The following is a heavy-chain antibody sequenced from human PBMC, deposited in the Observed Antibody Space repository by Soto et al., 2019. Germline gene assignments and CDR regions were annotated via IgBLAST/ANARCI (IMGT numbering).Heavy chain of an antibody. CDR1: GFTVSSYG. Sequence: QVQLVESGGGVVQPGRSLRLSCAASGFTVSSYGMHWVRQAPGKGLEWVAVIWYDGSNKYYADSVKGRFTISRDNSKNTLYLQMNSLRAEDTAVYYCARGNYDSSGALDYGGQGTLVTVSS. J-gene: IGHJ4*02. CDR2: IWYDGSNK. CDR3: ARGNYDSSGALDY. V-gene: IGHV3-33*01. D-gene: IGHD3-22*01.